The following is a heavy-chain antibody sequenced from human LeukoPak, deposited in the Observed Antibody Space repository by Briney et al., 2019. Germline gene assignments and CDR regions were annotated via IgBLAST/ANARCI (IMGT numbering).Heavy chain of an antibody. Sequence: GESLKISCKTSGYSFTSYWIGWVRQMPGKGLEWMGIIYPRDSDTRYSPSFQGQVTISADKSLNTAYLQWSSLKASDTAMYYCARLGDYGDDGYFDFWGQGALVTVSS. J-gene: IGHJ4*02. CDR1: GYSFTSYW. CDR3: ARLGDYGDDGYFDF. CDR2: IYPRDSDT. V-gene: IGHV5-51*01. D-gene: IGHD4-17*01.